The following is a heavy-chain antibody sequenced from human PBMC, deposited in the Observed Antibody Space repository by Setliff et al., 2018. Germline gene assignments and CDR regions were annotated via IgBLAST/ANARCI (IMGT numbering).Heavy chain of an antibody. CDR3: AKPRTGGYCSSTSCHRGDAVDI. CDR1: GFTFSTYR. Sequence: GSLRLSCAASGFTFSTYRMHWVRQAPGKGLEWVAVIWDDGGNKYNADSVKGRFTISRDNSKNTRYLQMNSLRAEDTAVYYCAKPRTGGYCSSTSCHRGDAVDIWGQGTMVTVSS. J-gene: IGHJ3*02. V-gene: IGHV3-30*02. D-gene: IGHD2-2*01. CDR2: IWDDGGNK.